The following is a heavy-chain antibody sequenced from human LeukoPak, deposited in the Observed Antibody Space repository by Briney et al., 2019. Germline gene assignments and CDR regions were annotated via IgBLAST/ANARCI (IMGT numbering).Heavy chain of an antibody. V-gene: IGHV3-48*02. J-gene: IGHJ4*02. Sequence: GGSLRLSCVVSGFTFSTSAMNWVRQAPGKGLEWLSYISSTSNPIYYADSVKGRFTISRDNAKNSLYLQMNSLRDEDTAVYYCARAGVGARFEDYWGQGTLVTVSS. CDR2: ISSTSNPI. CDR3: ARAGVGARFEDY. D-gene: IGHD1-26*01. CDR1: GFTFSTSA.